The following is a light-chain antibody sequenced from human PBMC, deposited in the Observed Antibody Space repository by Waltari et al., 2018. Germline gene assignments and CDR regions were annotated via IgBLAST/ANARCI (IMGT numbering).Light chain of an antibody. Sequence: QSVLTQPPSASGTPGQRVTISCSGSSSNIGGHSVNWYQQVPGTAAKLLIFTNNQRPSGVPDRFSGSKSDTSASLAIRGLQSDDEADYYCAAWDDSLNGVMFGGGTKLTVL. CDR2: TNN. CDR3: AAWDDSLNGVM. V-gene: IGLV1-44*01. J-gene: IGLJ3*02. CDR1: SSNIGGHS.